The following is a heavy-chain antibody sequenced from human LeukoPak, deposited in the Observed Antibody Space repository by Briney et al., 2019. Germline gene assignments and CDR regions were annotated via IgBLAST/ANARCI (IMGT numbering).Heavy chain of an antibody. CDR2: IIPIFGTA. Sequence: SVKVSCKASGGTFSCYAISWVRQAPGQGLEWMGGIIPIFGTANYAQKFQGRVTITADESTSTAYMELSSLRSEDTAVYYCASDIVVGGSGAFDIWGQGTMVTVSS. J-gene: IGHJ3*02. V-gene: IGHV1-69*01. D-gene: IGHD2-21*01. CDR1: GGTFSCYA. CDR3: ASDIVVGGSGAFDI.